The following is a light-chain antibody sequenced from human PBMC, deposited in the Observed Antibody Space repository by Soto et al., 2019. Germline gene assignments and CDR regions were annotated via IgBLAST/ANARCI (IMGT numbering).Light chain of an antibody. CDR2: EVS. Sequence: QSALTQPASVSGSPGQSITISCTGTSSDIGNYDFVSWYQQVPGTAPKAMIYEVSSRPSGVSNRFSGSKSGNTASLTSSGRQAEEGAYYYCSSYTTSTSFILFGGGTKLTVL. J-gene: IGLJ2*01. V-gene: IGLV2-14*01. CDR3: SSYTTSTSFIL. CDR1: SSDIGNYDF.